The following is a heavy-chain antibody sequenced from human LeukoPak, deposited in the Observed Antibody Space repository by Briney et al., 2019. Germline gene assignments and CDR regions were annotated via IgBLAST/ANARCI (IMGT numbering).Heavy chain of an antibody. J-gene: IGHJ4*02. V-gene: IGHV4-39*07. Sequence: SETLSLTCTVSGGSISSSSYYWGWIRQPPGKGLEWIGSIYYSGSTYYNPSLKSRVTISVDTSKNQFSLKLSSVAAADTAVYYCARGVGSYYPHTYTYYFDYWGQGTLVTVSS. CDR1: GGSISSSSYY. CDR2: IYYSGST. D-gene: IGHD1-26*01. CDR3: ARGVGSYYPHTYTYYFDY.